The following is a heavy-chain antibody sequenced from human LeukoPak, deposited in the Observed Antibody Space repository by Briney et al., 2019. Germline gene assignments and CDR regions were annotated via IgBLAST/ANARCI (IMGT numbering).Heavy chain of an antibody. Sequence: GGSLRLSCAAPGFTFNNYAMSWVRQAPGKGLEWVSSIGDSGDTTYYADSVKGRFTISRDNSKNMLYLQMNSLRADDTALYYCAKVDGITMVVIITHLDYWGQGALVTVSS. CDR1: GFTFNNYA. J-gene: IGHJ4*02. CDR2: IGDSGDTT. D-gene: IGHD3-22*01. V-gene: IGHV3-23*01. CDR3: AKVDGITMVVIITHLDY.